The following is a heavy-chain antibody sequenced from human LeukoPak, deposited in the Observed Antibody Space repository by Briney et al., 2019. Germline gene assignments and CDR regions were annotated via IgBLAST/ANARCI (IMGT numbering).Heavy chain of an antibody. CDR2: FIPIFGTA. CDR1: RGTFSSYA. V-gene: IGHV1-69*01. D-gene: IGHD3-3*01. CDR3: ATLRGYYDFGAGYYYYMDV. Sequence: PGKVCCKAARGTFSSYAISWLGRAPRHGGECMRGFIPIFGTANYAQKFQGRVTITADESTSTAYMELSRLRSEDTAVYYCATLRGYYDFGAGYYYYMDVWGKGTTVTVSS. J-gene: IGHJ6*03.